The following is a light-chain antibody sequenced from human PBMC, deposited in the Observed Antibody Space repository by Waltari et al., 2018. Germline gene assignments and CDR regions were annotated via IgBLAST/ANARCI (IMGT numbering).Light chain of an antibody. J-gene: IGLJ3*02. V-gene: IGLV2-18*02. Sequence: QSALPHPPPVPGPLGQSAPIPSLEPSSKFGINNNVPCFKHPRGTAPKLLIYDVTYRPSVVPDRFSGSKSGNTASLTISGLQTEDESDYYCASYTSTFTWVFGGGTKLTVL. CDR2: DVT. CDR3: ASYTSTFTWV. CDR1: SSKFGINNN.